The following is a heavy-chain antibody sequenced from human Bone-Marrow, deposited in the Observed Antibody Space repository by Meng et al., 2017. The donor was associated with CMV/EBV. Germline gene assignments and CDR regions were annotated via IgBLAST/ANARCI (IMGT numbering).Heavy chain of an antibody. CDR2: IIPIFGTA. D-gene: IGHD6-13*01. CDR3: ASWYSTAWVFDY. V-gene: IGHV1-69*05. Sequence: SVKVSCKASGGTFSSYAISWVRQAPGQGLEWMGGIIPIFGTANYAQKFQGRVTITTDESTSTAYMELSSLRSEDTAVYYCASWYSTAWVFDYWGQGTLVTVSS. J-gene: IGHJ4*02. CDR1: GGTFSSYA.